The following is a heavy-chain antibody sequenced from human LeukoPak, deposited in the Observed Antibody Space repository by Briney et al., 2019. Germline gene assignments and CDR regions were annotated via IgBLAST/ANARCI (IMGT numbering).Heavy chain of an antibody. J-gene: IGHJ3*01. CDR1: GGSISSSSYY. CDR2: IHSSGTVI. Sequence: LSLTCTVSGGSISSSSYYWGWIRQPPGKGLEWVSYIHSSGTVIHYADSVKGRFIISSDNAKNSLYLQMNSLRAEDTAVYYCTREGGRYCTSASCSNGAFDVWGQGTVVTVS. D-gene: IGHD2-2*01. V-gene: IGHV3-11*04. CDR3: TREGGRYCTSASCSNGAFDV.